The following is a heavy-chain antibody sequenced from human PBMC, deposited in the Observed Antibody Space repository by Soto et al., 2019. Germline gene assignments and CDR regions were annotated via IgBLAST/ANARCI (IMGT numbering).Heavy chain of an antibody. CDR3: ARHGVDYGDYASYYYYGMDV. CDR1: GGSFSGYS. V-gene: IGHV4-34*01. CDR2: VNHSGST. D-gene: IGHD4-17*01. Sequence: SETLSLTCAVYGGSFSGYSWTWIRQPPGVGLEWIGEVNHSGSTTYSPSLKSRVTISIDTPKNQFSLRLNSVTAADTAVFYCARHGVDYGDYASYYYYGMDVWGRGTTVTVSS. J-gene: IGHJ6*02.